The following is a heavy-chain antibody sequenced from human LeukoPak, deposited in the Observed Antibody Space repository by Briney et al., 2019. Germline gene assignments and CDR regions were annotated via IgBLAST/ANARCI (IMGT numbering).Heavy chain of an antibody. Sequence: SETLSLTCTVSGGSISSYYWSWIRQPAGKGLEWIGRIYTSGSTNYNPSLKSRVTMSVATSKNQFSLRLRSVTAADTAVYYCARAFNYYDSSGTRWYFDLWGRGTLVTVSS. J-gene: IGHJ2*01. V-gene: IGHV4-4*07. CDR1: GGSISSYY. CDR3: ARAFNYYDSSGTRWYFDL. CDR2: IYTSGST. D-gene: IGHD3-22*01.